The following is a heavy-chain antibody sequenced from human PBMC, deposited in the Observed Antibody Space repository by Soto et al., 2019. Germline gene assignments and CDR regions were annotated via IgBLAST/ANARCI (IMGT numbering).Heavy chain of an antibody. D-gene: IGHD5-12*01. CDR1: GITFEDYA. Sequence: EVQLVESGGGLVQPGRSLRLSCAASGITFEDYAMHWVRQVPGKGLEWVSGISWDSGIIGYADSVKGRFTISRENAKKSMYLQMNSLRGEDTALYYCAKGGYSGYDTHYNYYYFMGVWGKGTKVTVSS. V-gene: IGHV3-9*01. J-gene: IGHJ6*03. CDR3: AKGGYSGYDTHYNYYYFMGV. CDR2: ISWDSGII.